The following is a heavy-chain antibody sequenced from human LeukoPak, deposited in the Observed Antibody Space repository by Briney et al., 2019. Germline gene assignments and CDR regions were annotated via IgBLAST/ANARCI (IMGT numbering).Heavy chain of an antibody. CDR3: ARDRDSGAKSDGMDV. J-gene: IGHJ6*02. V-gene: IGHV1-46*01. Sequence: ASVKVSCKASGYTFTGYYMHWVRQAPGQGLEWMGIISPSGTTTAYARKFQGRVTMTRDTSTSTVYMELSSLRSEDTAVYYCARDRDSGAKSDGMDVWGQGTTVIVSS. CDR1: GYTFTGYY. CDR2: ISPSGTTT. D-gene: IGHD4-23*01.